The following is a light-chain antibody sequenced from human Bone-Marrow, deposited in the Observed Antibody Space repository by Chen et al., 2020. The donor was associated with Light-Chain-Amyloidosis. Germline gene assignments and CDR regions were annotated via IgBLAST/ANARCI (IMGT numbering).Light chain of an antibody. CDR2: SNY. V-gene: IGLV1-44*01. Sequence: SVLTQPPSASGTPGQRVTISCSGSSSNIGSNTVNWYQQLPGTAPKLLMFSNYQRPSGVPDRFSGSKSGTSASLAISGLQSEDEAEYYCATWDDSLKVIGGGTKLTVL. CDR3: ATWDDSLKV. CDR1: SSNIGSNT. J-gene: IGLJ3*02.